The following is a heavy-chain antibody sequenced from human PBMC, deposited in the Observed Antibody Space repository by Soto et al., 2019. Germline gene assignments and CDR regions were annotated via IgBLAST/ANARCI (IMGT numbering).Heavy chain of an antibody. J-gene: IGHJ4*02. CDR3: ARGIRQKYYDFWSGYDGLTFDY. CDR1: VGSFSGYY. Sequence: QVQLQQWGAGLLKPSETLSLTCAVYVGSFSGYYWSWIRQPPGKGLEWNGEIKDSGSTNYNPSLTSRVTISVDTSKNQVSLKLSSGTAADTAVYYCARGIRQKYYDFWSGYDGLTFDYWGQGTLVTVSS. V-gene: IGHV4-34*01. CDR2: IKDSGST. D-gene: IGHD3-3*01.